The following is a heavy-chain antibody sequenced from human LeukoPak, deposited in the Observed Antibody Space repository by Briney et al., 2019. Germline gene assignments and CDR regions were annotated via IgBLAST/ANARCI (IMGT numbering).Heavy chain of an antibody. CDR3: ARGGGYSSGWYLLPIDY. Sequence: ASVKVSCKASGYTFTSYDINWVRQATGQGLEWMGWMNPNSGNTGYAQKFQGRVTMTRNTSISTAYTELSSLRSEDTAVYYCARGGGYSSGWYLLPIDYWGQGTLVTVSS. D-gene: IGHD6-19*01. J-gene: IGHJ4*02. CDR1: GYTFTSYD. CDR2: MNPNSGNT. V-gene: IGHV1-8*01.